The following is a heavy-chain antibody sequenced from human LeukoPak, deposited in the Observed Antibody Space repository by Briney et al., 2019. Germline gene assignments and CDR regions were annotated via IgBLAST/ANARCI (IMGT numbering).Heavy chain of an antibody. Sequence: GGSLRLSCAASGFTFSSYWMHWVRQAPGKGLVWVSRINTDGSSTSYADSVKGRFTISRDNAKNTLSLQMNSLRVEDTAVYYCARTYYPISYYFDYWGQGTLVTVSS. J-gene: IGHJ4*02. CDR1: GFTFSSYW. CDR3: ARTYYPISYYFDY. V-gene: IGHV3-74*01. CDR2: INTDGSST. D-gene: IGHD3-10*01.